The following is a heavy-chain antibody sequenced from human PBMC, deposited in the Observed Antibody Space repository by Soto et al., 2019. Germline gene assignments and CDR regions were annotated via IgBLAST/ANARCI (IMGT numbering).Heavy chain of an antibody. J-gene: IGHJ4*03. CDR2: IIPIFSTP. Sequence: GASVKVSCKTSGGTFGSYAISWVRQAPGQGLEWMGGIIPIFSTPNYAQKFQGRVTITADESTSTAYMELSSLRSDDTAVYFCSRLTTMVREINDDPFDFWGQGTLVTISS. CDR3: SRLTTMVREINDDPFDF. CDR1: GGTFGSYA. D-gene: IGHD3-10*01. V-gene: IGHV1-69*13.